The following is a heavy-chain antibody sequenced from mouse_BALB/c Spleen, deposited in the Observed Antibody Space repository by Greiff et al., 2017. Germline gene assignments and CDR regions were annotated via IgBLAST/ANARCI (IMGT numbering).Heavy chain of an antibody. CDR1: GFTFSSYG. CDR3: ARHGGYAMDY. V-gene: IGHV5-6*01. J-gene: IGHJ4*01. Sequence: EVKLVESGGDLVKPGGSLKLSCAASGFTFSSYGMSWVRQTPDKRLEWVATISSGGSYTYYPDSVKGRFTISRDNAKNNLYLQMSSLKSEDTAVFYCARHGGYAMDYWGQGTSVTVSS. CDR2: ISSGGSYT.